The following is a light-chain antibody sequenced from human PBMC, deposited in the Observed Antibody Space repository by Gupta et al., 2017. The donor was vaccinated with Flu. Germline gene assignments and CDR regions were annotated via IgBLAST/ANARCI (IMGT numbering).Light chain of an antibody. Sequence: QSALTQPRSVSGSPGRSVTISCTGTGSDVGGYNYVSWYRQHPGEAPKLIVSDVSKRPSGVPDRFSGSKSGNTASLTISGLQVDDEADYYCCSYAGSYSFVFGGGTQLTVL. V-gene: IGLV2-11*01. CDR3: CSYAGSYSFV. CDR2: DVS. J-gene: IGLJ2*01. CDR1: GSDVGGYNY.